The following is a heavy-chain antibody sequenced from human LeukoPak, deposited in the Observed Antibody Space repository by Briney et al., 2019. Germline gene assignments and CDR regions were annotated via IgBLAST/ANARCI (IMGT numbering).Heavy chain of an antibody. CDR3: ARASGSYYY. V-gene: IGHV4-39*01. J-gene: IGHJ4*02. CDR1: GGSISSSSYY. D-gene: IGHD1-26*01. CDR2: IYYSGST. Sequence: SETLSLTXTVSGGSISSSSYYWGWIRQPPGKGLEWIGSIYYSGSTYYNPSLKSRVTISVDTSKNQFSLKLSSVTAADTAVYYCARASGSYYYWGQGTLVTVSS.